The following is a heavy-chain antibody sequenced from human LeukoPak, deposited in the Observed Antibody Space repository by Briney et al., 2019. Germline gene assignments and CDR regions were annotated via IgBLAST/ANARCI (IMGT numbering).Heavy chain of an antibody. J-gene: IGHJ3*02. CDR1: GFTFSSYW. CDR3: ARDPGTTSGDAFDI. CDR2: INSDGSST. V-gene: IGHV3-74*01. Sequence: PGRSLRLSCAAPGFTFSSYWMHWVRQAPGKGLVWVSRINSDGSSTSYADSVKGRFTTSRDNAKNTLYLQMNSLRAEDTAVYYCARDPGTTSGDAFDIWGQGTMVTVSS. D-gene: IGHD1-7*01.